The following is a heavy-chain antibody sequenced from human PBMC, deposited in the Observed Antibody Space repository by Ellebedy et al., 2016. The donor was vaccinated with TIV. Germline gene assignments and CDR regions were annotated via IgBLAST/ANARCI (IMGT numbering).Heavy chain of an antibody. J-gene: IGHJ3*02. V-gene: IGHV1-24*01. CDR3: AVTMIVVGGDAFDI. Sequence: AASVKVSCKVFGYTLTELSIHWVRQAPGKGLEWMGGFDPEDGETIYAQKFQGRVTMTEETSPDTAYMELSSLRSEDTAVYYCAVTMIVVGGDAFDIWGQGTLVTVSS. CDR1: GYTLTELS. D-gene: IGHD3-22*01. CDR2: FDPEDGET.